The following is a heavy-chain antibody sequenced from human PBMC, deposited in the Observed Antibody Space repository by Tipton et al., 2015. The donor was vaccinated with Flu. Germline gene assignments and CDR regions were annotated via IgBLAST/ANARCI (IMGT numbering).Heavy chain of an antibody. Sequence: TLSLTCTVSGGSISSGDYYWSWIRQPPGKGLEWIGYIYYSGSTYYNPSLKSRVTISVDTSKNQFSLKLSSVTAADTAVYYCARDESGGDFDYWGQGTLVTVSS. CDR2: IYYSGST. CDR3: ARDESGGDFDY. D-gene: IGHD2-15*01. CDR1: GGSISSGDYY. J-gene: IGHJ4*02. V-gene: IGHV4-30-4*01.